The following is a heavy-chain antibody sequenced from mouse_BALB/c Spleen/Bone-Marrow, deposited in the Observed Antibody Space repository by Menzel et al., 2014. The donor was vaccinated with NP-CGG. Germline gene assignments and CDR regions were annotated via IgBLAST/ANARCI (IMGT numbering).Heavy chain of an antibody. D-gene: IGHD3-3*01. CDR1: GYSFTSYW. Sequence: QVQLQQSGAELVRPGAPVKLSCKASGYSFTSYWMNWVKQRPGQGLEWIGMIHFSDSESRLNQKFKDKATLTVDKSSSTAYMQLSSPTSEDSAVYYCTRYDLTTRAFAYWGQGTLVTVSA. V-gene: IGHV1-61*01. J-gene: IGHJ3*01. CDR2: IHFSDSES. CDR3: TRYDLTTRAFAY.